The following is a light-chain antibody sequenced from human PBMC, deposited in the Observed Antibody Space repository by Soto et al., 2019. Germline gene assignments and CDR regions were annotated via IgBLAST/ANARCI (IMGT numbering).Light chain of an antibody. Sequence: DIQMTQSPSTLSASLGDRVTINCRASENVNSWVAWHQQKAGKAPKLLIYRASFLESGVPSRFSGSGSGTEFTLTISGLQTDDFETYYCQQYNGPPLTFGGGTKVEIK. V-gene: IGKV1-5*03. CDR2: RAS. CDR3: QQYNGPPLT. CDR1: ENVNSW. J-gene: IGKJ4*01.